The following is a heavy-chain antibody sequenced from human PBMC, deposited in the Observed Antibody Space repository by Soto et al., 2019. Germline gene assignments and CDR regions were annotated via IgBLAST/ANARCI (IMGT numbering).Heavy chain of an antibody. CDR3: ARDLGPFYGSGSSDAFDI. J-gene: IGHJ3*02. V-gene: IGHV3-11*01. D-gene: IGHD3-10*01. Sequence: GGSLRLSCAASGFTFSDYYMSWIRQAPGKGLEWVSYISSSGSTIYYADSVKGRSTISRDNAKNSLYLQMNSLRAEDTAVYYCARDLGPFYGSGSSDAFDIWGQGTMVTVSS. CDR2: ISSSGSTI. CDR1: GFTFSDYY.